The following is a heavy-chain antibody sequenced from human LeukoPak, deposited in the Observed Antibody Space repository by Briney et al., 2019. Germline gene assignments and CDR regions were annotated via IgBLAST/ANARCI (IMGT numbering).Heavy chain of an antibody. CDR2: ISSSGSTI. D-gene: IGHD5-18*01. V-gene: IGHV3-11*01. J-gene: IGHJ6*02. Sequence: GGSLRLSCAASGFTFSDYYMSWIRQAPGKGLEWVSYISSSGSTIYYADSVKGRFTISRDNAKNSLYLQMNSLRAEDTALYYCAKDFGHSYGLVYYYYGMDVWGQGTTVTVSS. CDR1: GFTFSDYY. CDR3: AKDFGHSYGLVYYYYGMDV.